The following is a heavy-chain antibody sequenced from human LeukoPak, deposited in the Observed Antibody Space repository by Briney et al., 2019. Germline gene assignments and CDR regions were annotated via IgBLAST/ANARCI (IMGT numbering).Heavy chain of an antibody. CDR1: GFTFSSYA. Sequence: LGGSLRLSCAASGFTFSSYAMSWVRQAPGKGLEWFSAISGSGGSTYYADSVKGRFTISRDISKNTLYLQMNSLRAEDTAVYYCAKAPPSSYYYYYGMDVWGQGTTVTVSS. CDR3: AKAPPSSYYYYYGMDV. CDR2: ISGSGGST. V-gene: IGHV3-23*01. J-gene: IGHJ6*02. D-gene: IGHD6-13*01.